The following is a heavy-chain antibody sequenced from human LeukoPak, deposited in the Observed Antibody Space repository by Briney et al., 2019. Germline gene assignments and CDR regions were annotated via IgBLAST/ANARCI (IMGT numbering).Heavy chain of an antibody. J-gene: IGHJ4*02. V-gene: IGHV4-31*03. CDR2: IYYSGST. CDR3: ARAAGRYYYDSSGYYHYFDY. D-gene: IGHD3-22*01. Sequence: SQTLSLTCTVSGGSISSGGYYWSWIRQHPGKGLEWIGYIYYSGSTYYNPSLKSRVTISVDTSKNQFSLKLSSVTAADTAVYYCARAAGRYYYDSSGYYHYFDYWGREPWSPSPQ. CDR1: GGSISSGGYY.